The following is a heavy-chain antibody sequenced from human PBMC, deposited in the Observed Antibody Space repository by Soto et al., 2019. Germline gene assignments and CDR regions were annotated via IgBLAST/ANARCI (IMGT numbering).Heavy chain of an antibody. D-gene: IGHD3-3*01. J-gene: IGHJ4*02. Sequence: PGGSLRLSCVGSGFTFSRYSMHWVRQVPGKGLEWVSIISYNERNKYYVDSVKGRFSISRDNSRNTVYLQMNSLRHEDTAVYFCARDRSETSLNLVDSWGQGVLVTVSS. CDR1: GFTFSRYS. V-gene: IGHV3-30*04. CDR2: ISYNERNK. CDR3: ARDRSETSLNLVDS.